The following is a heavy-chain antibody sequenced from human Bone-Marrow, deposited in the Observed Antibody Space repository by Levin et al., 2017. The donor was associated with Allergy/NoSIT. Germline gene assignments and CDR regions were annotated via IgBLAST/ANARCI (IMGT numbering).Heavy chain of an antibody. CDR2: ISSSSSYI. V-gene: IGHV3-21*01. CDR1: GFTFSSYS. Sequence: PGGSLRLSCAASGFTFSSYSMNWVRQAPGKGLEWVSSISSSSSYIYYADSVKGRFTISRDNAKNSLYLQMNSLRAEDTAVYYCARDLSSSNCCGAFDIWGQGTMVTVSS. D-gene: IGHD6-6*01. CDR3: ARDLSSSNCCGAFDI. J-gene: IGHJ3*02.